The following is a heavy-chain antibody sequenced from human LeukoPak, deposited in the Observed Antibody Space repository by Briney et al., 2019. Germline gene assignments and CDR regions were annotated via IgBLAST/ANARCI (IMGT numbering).Heavy chain of an antibody. CDR1: GYTFTSYA. Sequence: ASVKVSCKASGYTFTSYAMHWVRQAPGQRLEWMGWINAGNGNTKYSQKFQGRVTMTRDTSTSTVYMELSSLRSEDTAVYYCARGPFSGSPDYWGQGTLVTVSS. CDR2: INAGNGNT. J-gene: IGHJ4*02. V-gene: IGHV1-3*01. D-gene: IGHD3-10*01. CDR3: ARGPFSGSPDY.